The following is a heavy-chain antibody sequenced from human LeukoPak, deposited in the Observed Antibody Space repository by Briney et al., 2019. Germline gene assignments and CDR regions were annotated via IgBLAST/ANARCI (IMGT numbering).Heavy chain of an antibody. CDR2: IYYSGST. J-gene: IGHJ3*02. Sequence: PSETLSLTCTVSGGSISSSSYYWGWIRQPPGKGLEWIGSIYYSGSTYYNPSLKSRVTISVDTSKNQFSLKLSSVTAADTAVYYCASPRELIAALPFGAFDIWGQGTMVTVSS. D-gene: IGHD6-6*01. CDR3: ASPRELIAALPFGAFDI. CDR1: GGSISSSSYY. V-gene: IGHV4-39*01.